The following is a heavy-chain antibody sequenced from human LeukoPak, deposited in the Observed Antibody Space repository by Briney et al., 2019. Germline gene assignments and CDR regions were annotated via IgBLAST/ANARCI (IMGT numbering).Heavy chain of an antibody. J-gene: IGHJ3*02. CDR2: IRYDGSNK. V-gene: IGHV3-30*02. D-gene: IGHD3-3*01. Sequence: GGSLRLSCAASRFTFSSYGMHWVRQAPGKGLEWVAFIRYDGSNKYYADSVKGRFTISRDNSKNTLYLQMNSLRAEDTAVYYCAKAYDFWSGYWYDAFDIWGQGTMVTASS. CDR3: AKAYDFWSGYWYDAFDI. CDR1: RFTFSSYG.